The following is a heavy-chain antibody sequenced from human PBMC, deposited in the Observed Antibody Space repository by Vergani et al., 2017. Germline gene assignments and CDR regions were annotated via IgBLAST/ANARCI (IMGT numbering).Heavy chain of an antibody. CDR1: GFTFSSYW. Sequence: EVQLVESGGGLVQPGGSRRLSCAASGFTFSSYWMSWVRQAPGKGLEWVANIKQDGSEKYYVDSVKGRFTISRDNAKNSLYLQMNSLRAEDTAVYYCARDGGVVTLDYWGQGTVVTVSS. CDR2: IKQDGSEK. J-gene: IGHJ4*02. D-gene: IGHD3-3*01. V-gene: IGHV3-7*01. CDR3: ARDGGVVTLDY.